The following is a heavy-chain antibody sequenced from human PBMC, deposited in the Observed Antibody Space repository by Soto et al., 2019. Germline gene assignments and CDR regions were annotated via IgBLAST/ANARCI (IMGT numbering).Heavy chain of an antibody. Sequence: QVQLVESGGDLVKPGGSLRLSCAASGYTFSDYYMSWIRQALGKGLEWISYIDTSGTKIYYADSVKGRFTITRDNAKNSLYLEMNSLRDEYTAVYYCASHYDMWSGYLSPVDYWGQGTLVTVSS. J-gene: IGHJ4*02. CDR1: GYTFSDYY. CDR2: IDTSGTKI. D-gene: IGHD3-3*01. V-gene: IGHV3-11*01. CDR3: ASHYDMWSGYLSPVDY.